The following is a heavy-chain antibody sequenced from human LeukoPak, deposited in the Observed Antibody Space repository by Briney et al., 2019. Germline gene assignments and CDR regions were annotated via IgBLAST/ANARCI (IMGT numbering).Heavy chain of an antibody. Sequence: SETLSLTCTVSGGSISSGSYYWSWIRQPAGKGLEWIGRIYTSGSTNYNPSLKSRVTISVDTSKNQFSLKLSSVTAADTAVYYCASISIAADAFDIWGQGTMVTVSS. J-gene: IGHJ3*02. CDR2: IYTSGST. CDR1: GGSISSGSYY. CDR3: ASISIAADAFDI. D-gene: IGHD6-25*01. V-gene: IGHV4-61*02.